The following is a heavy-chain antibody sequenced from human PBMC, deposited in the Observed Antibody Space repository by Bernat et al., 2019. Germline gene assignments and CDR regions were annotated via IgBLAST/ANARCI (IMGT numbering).Heavy chain of an antibody. Sequence: EVQLVETGGGLIQPGGSLRLSCAASGFTVSSNYMSWVRQAPGKGLEWVSVIYSGGSTYYADSVKGRFTISRDNSKNTLYLQMNSLRAEDTAVYYCARDLPPSWLPDTDNAFDIWGQGTMVTVSS. CDR3: ARDLPPSWLPDTDNAFDI. J-gene: IGHJ3*02. D-gene: IGHD5-12*01. CDR1: GFTVSSNY. V-gene: IGHV3-53*05. CDR2: IYSGGST.